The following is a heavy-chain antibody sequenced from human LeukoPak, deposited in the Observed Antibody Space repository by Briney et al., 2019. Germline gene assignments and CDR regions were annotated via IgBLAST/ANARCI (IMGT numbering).Heavy chain of an antibody. V-gene: IGHV4-34*01. J-gene: IGHJ6*03. CDR3: ARGTNILTGYYYYMDV. D-gene: IGHD3-9*01. CDR2: INHSGST. CDR1: GGSFSGYY. Sequence: SETLSLTCAVYGGSFSGYYWSWIRQPPGKGLEWIGEINHSGSTNYNPSLKSRVTISVDTSKNQFSLKLSSVTAADTAVYYCARGTNILTGYYYYMDVWVKATTVTVSS.